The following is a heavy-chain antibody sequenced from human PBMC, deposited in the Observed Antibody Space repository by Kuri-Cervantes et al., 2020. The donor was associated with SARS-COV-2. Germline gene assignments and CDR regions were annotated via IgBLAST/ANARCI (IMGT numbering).Heavy chain of an antibody. Sequence: GESLKISCAASGFTFSNAWMSWVRQAPGKGLEWVGRIKSKTDGGTTDYAAPVRGGFTISRDDSKNTLYLQMNSLKTEDTAVYYCTTDLKPWRADYWGQGTLVTDSS. CDR2: IKSKTDGGTT. J-gene: IGHJ4*02. CDR1: GFTFSNAW. CDR3: TTDLKPWRADY. V-gene: IGHV3-15*01. D-gene: IGHD3-3*01.